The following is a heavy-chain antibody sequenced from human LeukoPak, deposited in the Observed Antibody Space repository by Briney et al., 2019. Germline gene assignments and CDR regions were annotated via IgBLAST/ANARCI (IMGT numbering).Heavy chain of an antibody. D-gene: IGHD4-17*01. CDR3: AATYGDYVSDAFDI. Sequence: GGSLRLSCAASGFTVSSNYMSWVRQAPGKGLEWVSVIYSGGSTYYADSVKGRFTISRDNSKNTLYLQMNSLRAEDTAVYYCAATYGDYVSDAFDIWGQGTMVTASS. CDR2: IYSGGST. CDR1: GFTVSSNY. V-gene: IGHV3-53*01. J-gene: IGHJ3*02.